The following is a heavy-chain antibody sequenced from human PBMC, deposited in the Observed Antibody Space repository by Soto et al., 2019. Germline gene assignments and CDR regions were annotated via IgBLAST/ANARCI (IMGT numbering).Heavy chain of an antibody. CDR1: GFTFSSYA. J-gene: IGHJ3*02. CDR3: AKDFLRRAFDWLLSNAFDI. CDR2: ISGSGGST. V-gene: IGHV3-23*01. Sequence: EVQLLESGGGLVQPGGSLRLSCAASGFTFSSYAMSWVRQAPGKGLEWVSAISGSGGSTYYADSVKGRFTISRDNSKNTLYLQMNRLRAEDTAVYYCAKDFLRRAFDWLLSNAFDIWGQGTMVTVSS. D-gene: IGHD3-9*01.